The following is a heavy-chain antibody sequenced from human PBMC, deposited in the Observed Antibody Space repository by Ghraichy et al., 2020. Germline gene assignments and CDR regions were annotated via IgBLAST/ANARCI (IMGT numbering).Heavy chain of an antibody. D-gene: IGHD2-21*01. CDR3: ARDTPYCGGDCYLSAFDI. Sequence: GESLNISCAASGFTFSSYWMSWVRQAPGKGLEWVANIKQDGSEKYYVDSVKGRFTISRDNAKNSLYLQMNSLRAEDTAVYYCARDTPYCGGDCYLSAFDIWGQGTMVTVSS. J-gene: IGHJ3*02. CDR1: GFTFSSYW. V-gene: IGHV3-7*03. CDR2: IKQDGSEK.